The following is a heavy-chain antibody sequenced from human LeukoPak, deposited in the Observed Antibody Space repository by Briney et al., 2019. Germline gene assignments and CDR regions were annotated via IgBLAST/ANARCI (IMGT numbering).Heavy chain of an antibody. D-gene: IGHD3-16*02. CDR2: ISGSGGST. CDR3: AKCRVWGSYRSAFDY. Sequence: AGGSLRLSCAASGFTFSSYAMSWVRQAPGKGLEWVSAISGSGGSTCYADSVKGRFTISRDNSKNTLYLQMNSLRAEDTAVYYCAKCRVWGSYRSAFDYWGQGTLVTVSS. J-gene: IGHJ4*02. V-gene: IGHV3-23*01. CDR1: GFTFSSYA.